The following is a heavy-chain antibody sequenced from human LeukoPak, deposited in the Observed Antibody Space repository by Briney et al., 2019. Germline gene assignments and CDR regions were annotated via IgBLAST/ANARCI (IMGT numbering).Heavy chain of an antibody. CDR3: GRENTTVTTLHYNYYGMDV. V-gene: IGHV4-34*01. J-gene: IGHJ6*02. D-gene: IGHD4-17*01. CDR2: INHSGSP. CDR1: GGSFSGNY. Sequence: PSETLSLTCAVYGGSFSGNYWSWIRQPPGKGLEWIGEINHSGSPTYNPSLKSRVTMSVDTSKNQFSLKLTSVTAADTAVYYCGRENTTVTTLHYNYYGMDVWGQGTTVTVSS.